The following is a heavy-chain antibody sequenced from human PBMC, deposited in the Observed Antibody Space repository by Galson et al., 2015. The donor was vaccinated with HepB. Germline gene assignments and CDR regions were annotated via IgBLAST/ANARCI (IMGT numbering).Heavy chain of an antibody. Sequence: SVKVSCKASGYTFTGYYMHWVRQAPGQGLEWMGWINPNSGGTNYAQKFQGRVTMTRDTSISTAYMELSRLRSDDTAVYYCARVLTYSGSYYPDDYWGQGTLVTVSS. V-gene: IGHV1-2*02. CDR3: ARVLTYSGSYYPDDY. CDR1: GYTFTGYY. CDR2: INPNSGGT. D-gene: IGHD1-26*01. J-gene: IGHJ4*02.